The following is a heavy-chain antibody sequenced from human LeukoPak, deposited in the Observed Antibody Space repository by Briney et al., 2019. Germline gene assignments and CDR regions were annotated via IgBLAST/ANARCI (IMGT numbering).Heavy chain of an antibody. V-gene: IGHV4-59*08. CDR2: IYYSGST. J-gene: IGHJ2*01. Sequence: SETLSITCTVSGGSISSYYWSWIRQPPGKGLEWIGYIYYSGSTNYNPSLKSRVTISVDTSKNQFSLKLSSVTAADTAVYYCARHLTYYYDSSGYYSPWYFDLWGRGTLVTVSS. CDR3: ARHLTYYYDSSGYYSPWYFDL. D-gene: IGHD3-22*01. CDR1: GGSISSYY.